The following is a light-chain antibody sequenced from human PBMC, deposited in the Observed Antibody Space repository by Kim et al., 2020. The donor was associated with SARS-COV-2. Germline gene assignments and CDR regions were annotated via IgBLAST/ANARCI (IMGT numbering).Light chain of an antibody. CDR3: QNYDSSTGT. Sequence: DIQMTQSPSSLSASVGDRVTITCQASQRISSYLQWYQQKPGKAPKLLIYDASNLESGVPSRFSGSGSGTDFTLTISRLQPEDVATYYCQNYDSSTGTFGRGTKVDIK. CDR1: QRISSY. J-gene: IGKJ1*01. CDR2: DAS. V-gene: IGKV1-39*01.